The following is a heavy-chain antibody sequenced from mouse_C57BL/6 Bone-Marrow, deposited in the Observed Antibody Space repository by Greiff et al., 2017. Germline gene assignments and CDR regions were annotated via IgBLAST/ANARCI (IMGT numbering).Heavy chain of an antibody. J-gene: IGHJ4*01. V-gene: IGHV1-85*01. CDR1: GYTFTSYD. CDR3: ARERLRPYYAMDY. D-gene: IGHD2-4*01. CDR2: IYPRDGST. Sequence: VQLQESGPELVKPGASVKLSCKASGYTFTSYDINWVKQRPGQGLEWIGWIYPRDGSTKYNEKFKGKATLTVDTSSSTAYMELHSLTSEDSAVYVCARERLRPYYAMDYWGQGTSVTVSS.